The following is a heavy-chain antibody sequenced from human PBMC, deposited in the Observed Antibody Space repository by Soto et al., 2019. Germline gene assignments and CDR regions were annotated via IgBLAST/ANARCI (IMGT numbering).Heavy chain of an antibody. CDR3: ARDFTYYDFWSGYSVFYGMDV. D-gene: IGHD3-3*01. J-gene: IGHJ6*02. V-gene: IGHV3-48*02. Sequence: VGSLRLSCAASGFTFSSYSMNWVRQAPGKGLEWVSYISSSSSTIYYADSVKGRFTISRDNAKNSLYLQMNSLRDEDTAVYYCARDFTYYDFWSGYSVFYGMDVWGQGTTVTVSS. CDR2: ISSSSSTI. CDR1: GFTFSSYS.